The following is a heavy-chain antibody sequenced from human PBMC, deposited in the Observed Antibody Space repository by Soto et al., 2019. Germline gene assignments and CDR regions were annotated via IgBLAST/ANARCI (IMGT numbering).Heavy chain of an antibody. J-gene: IGHJ4*02. CDR3: GVKYDS. CDR2: ISGRTGST. Sequence: EVQVLESGGGLVQPGGSLRLSCAASGFTFSSYAMSWVRQAPGKGLEWVSAISGRTGSTYYADSVKGRFTIARDNSRNTLYLQMNILSAEDTAVYYCGVKYDSWGQGTLVTVSS. D-gene: IGHD4-4*01. CDR1: GFTFSSYA. V-gene: IGHV3-23*01.